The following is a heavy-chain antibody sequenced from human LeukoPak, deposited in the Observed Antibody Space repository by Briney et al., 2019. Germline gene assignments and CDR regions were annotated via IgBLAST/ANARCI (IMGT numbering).Heavy chain of an antibody. CDR3: ARDSRLYTSSWANFDS. D-gene: IGHD6-13*01. Sequence: GGSLRLSCAASGFTFSNFWMHWVRQAPGKGLVWVALIYGDGSFTRYADSVKGRFTISRDNPKNTLYLQMNSLRAEDTAVYYCARDSRLYTSSWANFDSWGQGTLVTVSS. CDR1: GFTFSNFW. V-gene: IGHV3-74*01. CDR2: IYGDGSFT. J-gene: IGHJ4*02.